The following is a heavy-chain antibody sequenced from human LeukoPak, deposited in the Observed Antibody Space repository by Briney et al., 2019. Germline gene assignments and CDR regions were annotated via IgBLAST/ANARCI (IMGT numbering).Heavy chain of an antibody. J-gene: IGHJ4*02. CDR1: GFTFSSYA. Sequence: GGSLRLSCAASGFTFSSYAMSWVRQAPGKVLEWVSAISGSGGSTYYADSVKGRFTISRDNAKNPLYLQMNSLRAEDTAVYYCARGPTGDFDYWGQGTLVTVSS. CDR2: ISGSGGST. D-gene: IGHD3-10*01. CDR3: ARGPTGDFDY. V-gene: IGHV3-23*01.